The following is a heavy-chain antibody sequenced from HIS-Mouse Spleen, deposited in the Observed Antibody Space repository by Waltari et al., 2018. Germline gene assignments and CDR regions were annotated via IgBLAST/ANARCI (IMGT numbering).Heavy chain of an antibody. CDR1: GGSISSSSYY. V-gene: IGHV4-39*07. D-gene: IGHD6-13*01. CDR3: AREIPYSSSWYDWYFDL. J-gene: IGHJ2*01. Sequence: QLQLQESGPGLVKPSETLSLTCTVSGGSISSSSYYWGWIRQPPGKGLEWIGSIYYSRSTSYNPSLKIRVTISVETSKNQFSPKLSSVTAADTAVYYCAREIPYSSSWYDWYFDLWGRGTLVTVSS. CDR2: IYYSRST.